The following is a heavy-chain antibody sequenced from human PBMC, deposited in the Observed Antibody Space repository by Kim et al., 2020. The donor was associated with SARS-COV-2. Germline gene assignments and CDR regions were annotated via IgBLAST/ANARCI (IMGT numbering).Heavy chain of an antibody. D-gene: IGHD3-10*01. J-gene: IGHJ4*02. V-gene: IGHV3-11*06. CDR3: ARDDGGSGSYYPYYFDY. Sequence: VKRRFTISRDNAKNSLYLQMNSLRAEDTAVYYCARDDGGSGSYYPYYFDYWGQGTLVTVSS.